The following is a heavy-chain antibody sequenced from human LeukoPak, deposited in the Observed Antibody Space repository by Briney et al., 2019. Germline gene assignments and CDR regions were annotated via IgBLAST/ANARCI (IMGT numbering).Heavy chain of an antibody. CDR3: ARDRHDCSSTGCGRPPYYYYYYGMDV. CDR2: IKQDGSEK. CDR1: GFTFSSYW. V-gene: IGHV3-7*01. J-gene: IGHJ6*02. D-gene: IGHD2-2*01. Sequence: GGSLRLSCAASGFTFSSYWMSWVRQAPGKGLEWMANIKQDGSEKYYVDSVKGRFTISRDNAKNSLYLQMNSLRAEDTAVYYCARDRHDCSSTGCGRPPYYYYYYGMDVWGQGTTVTASS.